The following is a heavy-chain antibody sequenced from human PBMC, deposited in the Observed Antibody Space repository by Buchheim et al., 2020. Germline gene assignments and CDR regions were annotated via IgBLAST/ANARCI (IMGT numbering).Heavy chain of an antibody. V-gene: IGHV1-46*03. J-gene: IGHJ5*02. CDR2: INPSGGST. D-gene: IGHD3-10*01. CDR3: ARVAVYGSGSYYKGWFDP. Sequence: QVQLVQSGAEVKKPGASVKVSCKASGYTFTSYYMHWVRQAPGQGLEWMGIINPSGGSTSYAQTFQGRVTMTRDTSPSTVYMERSSLRSEDTAVYYCARVAVYGSGSYYKGWFDPWGQGTL. CDR1: GYTFTSYY.